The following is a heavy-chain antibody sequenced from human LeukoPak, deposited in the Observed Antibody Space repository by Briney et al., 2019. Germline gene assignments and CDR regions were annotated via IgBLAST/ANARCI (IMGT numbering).Heavy chain of an antibody. V-gene: IGHV4-59*01. D-gene: IGHD1-26*01. CDR3: ARVVYSGSYYRDY. CDR2: IYYSGST. Sequence: SETLSLTCTVSGGSISSYYWSWIRQPPGKGLEWIGYIYYSGSTNYNPSLKSRVTISVDTSKNQFSLKLSSVTAADTAVYYCARVVYSGSYYRDYWGQGTLVTVPS. CDR1: GGSISSYY. J-gene: IGHJ4*02.